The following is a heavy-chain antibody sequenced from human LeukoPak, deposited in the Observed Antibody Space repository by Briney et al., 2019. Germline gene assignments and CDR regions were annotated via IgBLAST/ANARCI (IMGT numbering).Heavy chain of an antibody. D-gene: IGHD5-12*01. CDR3: ARDLIPRGYSGYGYFDY. Sequence: PSQTLSLTCTVSGGSVSSGDYYWSWIRQPPGKGLEWIGHIYYSGSTYYNPSLKSRVTISVDTSKNQFSLKLSSVTAADTAVYYCARDLIPRGYSGYGYFDYWGQGTLVTVSS. CDR2: IYYSGST. V-gene: IGHV4-30-4*08. CDR1: GGSVSSGDYY. J-gene: IGHJ4*02.